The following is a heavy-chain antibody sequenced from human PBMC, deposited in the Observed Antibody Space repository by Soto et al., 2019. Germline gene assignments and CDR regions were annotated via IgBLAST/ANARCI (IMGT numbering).Heavy chain of an antibody. CDR1: GFTFGDYA. CDR3: TRGTVLLWFGESAAYYDAFDI. J-gene: IGHJ3*02. Sequence: GGSLRLSCTASGFTFGDYAMSWFRQAPGKGLEWVGFIRSKAYGGTTEYAASVKGRFTISRDDSKSIAYLQMNSLKTEDTAVYYCTRGTVLLWFGESAAYYDAFDIWGQGTMVTVSS. CDR2: IRSKAYGGTT. D-gene: IGHD3-10*01. V-gene: IGHV3-49*03.